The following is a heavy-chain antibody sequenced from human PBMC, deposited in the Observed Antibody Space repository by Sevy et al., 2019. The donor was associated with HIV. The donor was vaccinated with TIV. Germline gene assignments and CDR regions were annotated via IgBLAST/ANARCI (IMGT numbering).Heavy chain of an antibody. J-gene: IGHJ6*02. CDR3: ARVVEPAGIDPYYYGVDV. CDR2: INPKSGGT. D-gene: IGHD2-2*02. CDR1: GYTFTDYY. Sequence: ASVKVSCKASGYTFTDYYIHWVRQAPGQGLEWMGWINPKSGGTNYAQKFHCRVTMTRDTSISTAYMELSRLRSDDTAVYYCARVVEPAGIDPYYYGVDVWGPGATVTVSS. V-gene: IGHV1-2*02.